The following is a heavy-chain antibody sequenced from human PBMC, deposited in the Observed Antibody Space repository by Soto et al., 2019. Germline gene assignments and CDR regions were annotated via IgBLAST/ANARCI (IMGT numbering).Heavy chain of an antibody. D-gene: IGHD1-7*01. V-gene: IGHV4-39*01. CDR2: IYYSGST. Sequence: SETLSLTCTVSGGSISSSSYYWGWIRQPPGKGLEWIGSIYYSGSTYYNPSLKSRVTISVDTSKNQFSLKLSSVTAADTAVYYCARLSITGTTRDAFDICGQGTTVTVSS. J-gene: IGHJ3*02. CDR3: ARLSITGTTRDAFDI. CDR1: GGSISSSSYY.